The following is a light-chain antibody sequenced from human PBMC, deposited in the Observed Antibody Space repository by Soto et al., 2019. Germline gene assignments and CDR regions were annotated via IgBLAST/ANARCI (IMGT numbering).Light chain of an antibody. CDR3: QQYNNWPPIT. Sequence: EIVLTQSPGTLSLSPVERATLSCRASQSVSSSYLAWYQQKPGQAPRRLIYGASSRATGIPARFSGSGSGTEFTLSISSLQSEDSAVYYCQQYNNWPPITFGQGTRLEIK. V-gene: IGKV3-20*01. CDR1: QSVSSSY. CDR2: GAS. J-gene: IGKJ5*01.